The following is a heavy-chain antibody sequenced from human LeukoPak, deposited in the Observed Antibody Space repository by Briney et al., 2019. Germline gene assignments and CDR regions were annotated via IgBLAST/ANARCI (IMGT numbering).Heavy chain of an antibody. D-gene: IGHD2-2*01. CDR2: INHSGST. Sequence: PSETLSLTCAVYCGSFSGYYWSWIRQPPGKGLGLIGEINHSGSTNYNPSLKSRVTISVDKSKNQFSLKLSSVTAADTALYYCAREVVPGPGALDYWGQGTLVTVSS. CDR1: CGSFSGYY. J-gene: IGHJ4*02. CDR3: AREVVPGPGALDY. V-gene: IGHV4-34*01.